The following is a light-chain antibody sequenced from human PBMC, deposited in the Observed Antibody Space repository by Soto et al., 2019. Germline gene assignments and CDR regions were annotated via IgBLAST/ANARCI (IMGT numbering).Light chain of an antibody. CDR3: QQSYSTPIT. CDR2: VAS. V-gene: IGKV1-39*01. J-gene: IGKJ5*01. Sequence: DIQMTQSPSSLSASVGDRVTITCRASQSISTFLHWYQQKPGKAPNLLIYVASTLQSGVPSRFSGSGSGTEFTLTISSLQPEEFATYYCQQSYSTPITFCQGTRLEIK. CDR1: QSISTF.